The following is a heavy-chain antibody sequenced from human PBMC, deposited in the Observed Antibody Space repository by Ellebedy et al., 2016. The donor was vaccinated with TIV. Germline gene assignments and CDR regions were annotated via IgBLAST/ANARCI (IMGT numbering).Heavy chain of an antibody. CDR2: IIPIFGTA. D-gene: IGHD1-26*01. CDR1: GGTFSSYA. CDR3: AKDLGYSGSYSAFDI. J-gene: IGHJ3*02. V-gene: IGHV1-69*13. Sequence: SVKVSXXASGGTFSSYAISWVRQAPGQGLEWMGGIIPIFGTANYAQKFQGRVTITADESTSTAYMELSSLRSEDTAVYYCAKDLGYSGSYSAFDIWGQGTMVTVSS.